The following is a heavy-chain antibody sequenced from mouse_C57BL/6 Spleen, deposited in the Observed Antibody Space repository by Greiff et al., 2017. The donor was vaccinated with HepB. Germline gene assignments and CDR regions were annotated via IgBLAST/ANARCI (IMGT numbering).Heavy chain of an antibody. Sequence: VKLMESGPGLVAPSQSLSITCTVSGFSLTSYGVDWVRQSPGKGLEWLGVIWGVGSTNYNSALKSRLSISKDNSKSQVFLKMNSLQTDDTAMYYCARSYYYGSSPYYYAMDYWGQGTSVTVSS. J-gene: IGHJ4*01. CDR1: GFSLTSYG. CDR2: IWGVGST. V-gene: IGHV2-6*01. CDR3: ARSYYYGSSPYYYAMDY. D-gene: IGHD1-1*01.